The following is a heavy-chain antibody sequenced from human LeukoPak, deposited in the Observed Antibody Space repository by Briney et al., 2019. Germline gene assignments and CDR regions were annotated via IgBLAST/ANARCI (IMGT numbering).Heavy chain of an antibody. CDR1: GGSIISGDYY. CDR3: ARGDYCSSTSCYNGYFQH. CDR2: IYYSGST. J-gene: IGHJ1*01. D-gene: IGHD2-2*02. V-gene: IGHV4-30-4*08. Sequence: SETLSLTCTVSGGSIISGDYYLSWIRQPPGKGLEWIGYIYYSGSTYYNPSLKGRVTISVDTSKNQFSLKLSSVTAADTAVYYCARGDYCSSTSCYNGYFQHWGQGTLVTVSS.